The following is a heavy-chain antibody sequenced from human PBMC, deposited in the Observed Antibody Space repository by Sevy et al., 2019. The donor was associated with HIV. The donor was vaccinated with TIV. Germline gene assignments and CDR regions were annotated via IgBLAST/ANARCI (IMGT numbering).Heavy chain of an antibody. V-gene: IGHV4-59*13. CDR1: GGSISSYY. CDR2: IYYSGST. J-gene: IGHJ4*02. Sequence: SETLSLTCTVSGGSISSYYWSWIRQPPGKGLEWIGYIYYSGSTNYNPSLKSRVTISVDTSKNQFSLKLSSVTAADTAVYYCARGGRERPDILTGYYPFDYWGQGTLVTVSS. CDR3: ARGGRERPDILTGYYPFDY. D-gene: IGHD3-9*01.